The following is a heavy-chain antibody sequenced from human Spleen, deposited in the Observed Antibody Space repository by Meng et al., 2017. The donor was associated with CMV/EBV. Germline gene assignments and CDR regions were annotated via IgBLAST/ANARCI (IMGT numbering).Heavy chain of an antibody. D-gene: IGHD3-22*01. Sequence: GESLKISCAASGFTVSSNYMSWVRQAPGKGLEWVSVIYSGGSTYYADSVKGRFTISRDNSKNTLYLQMNSLRAEDTAVYYCAKTYYYDGTGTQDVWGQGTLVTVSS. CDR3: AKTYYYDGTGTQDV. J-gene: IGHJ4*02. CDR1: GFTVSSNY. CDR2: IYSGGST. V-gene: IGHV3-53*01.